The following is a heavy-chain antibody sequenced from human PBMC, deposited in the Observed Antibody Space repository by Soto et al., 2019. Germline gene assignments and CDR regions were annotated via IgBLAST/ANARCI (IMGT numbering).Heavy chain of an antibody. J-gene: IGHJ4*02. CDR3: ARSGDSYGRVWYFDY. D-gene: IGHD5-18*01. CDR2: ISSSSSTI. V-gene: IGHV3-48*02. Sequence: EVQLVESGGGLVQPGGSLRLSCAASGFTFSSYSMNWVRQAPGKGLEWVSYISSSSSTIYYADSVKGRFTISRDNAKNSLYLQMNSLRDEDTAVYYCARSGDSYGRVWYFDYWGQGPLVTVSS. CDR1: GFTFSSYS.